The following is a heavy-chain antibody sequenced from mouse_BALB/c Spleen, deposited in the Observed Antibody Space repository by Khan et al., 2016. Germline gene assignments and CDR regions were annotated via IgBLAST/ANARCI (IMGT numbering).Heavy chain of an antibody. CDR3: ATQNYYYGGLAY. CDR1: GFSLSSYG. V-gene: IGHV2-6-1*01. CDR2: IWSDGST. J-gene: IGHJ3*01. Sequence: GELRESGPGLVAASQSLSITCTISGFSLSSYGVHWVRQPPGKGLEWLVEIWSDGSTTYNSALKSRLSISKDNSKSQVLLKMNSLQTDDKAMFYCATQNYYYGGLAYWGQGTPVTVSA. D-gene: IGHD1-1*01.